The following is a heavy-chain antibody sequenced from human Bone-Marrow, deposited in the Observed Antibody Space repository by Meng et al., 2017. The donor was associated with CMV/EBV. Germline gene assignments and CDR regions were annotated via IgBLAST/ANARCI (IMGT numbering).Heavy chain of an antibody. CDR2: INPNSGGT. D-gene: IGHD2-2*02. CDR1: GYTFTGYY. Sequence: SGYTFTGYYKHWVRQAPGQGLEWMGWINPNSGGTNYAQKFQGWVTMTRDTSISTAYMELSRLRSDDTAVYYCARGTVPAAIGGNWFDPWGQGTLVTVSS. J-gene: IGHJ5*02. CDR3: ARGTVPAAIGGNWFDP. V-gene: IGHV1-2*04.